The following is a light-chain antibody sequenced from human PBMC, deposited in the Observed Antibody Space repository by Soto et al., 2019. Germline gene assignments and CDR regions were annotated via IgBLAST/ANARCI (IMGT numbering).Light chain of an antibody. J-gene: IGLJ2*01. CDR3: SSYTSSSTRV. Sequence: QSALTQPASVSGSPGQSITISCTGTSSDVGGYNYVSWYQQHPGKAPKLMIYDVSNRPSGVSNRFSGSKSGNTASLTISGLQAEDDDDYYCSSYTSSSTRVFGGGTKVTVL. V-gene: IGLV2-14*01. CDR2: DVS. CDR1: SSDVGGYNY.